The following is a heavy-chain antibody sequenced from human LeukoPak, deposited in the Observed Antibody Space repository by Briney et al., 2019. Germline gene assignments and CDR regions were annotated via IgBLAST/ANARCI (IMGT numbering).Heavy chain of an antibody. J-gene: IGHJ4*02. V-gene: IGHV3-33*01. D-gene: IGHD3-22*01. CDR1: GSTFSSYG. CDR3: ARDAERVYYDSSGYFVACYFDY. Sequence: GRSLRLSCAASGSTFSSYGMHWVRQAPGKGLEWVAVIWYDGSNKYYADSVKGRFTISRDNSKNTLYLQMNSLRAEDTAVYYCARDAERVYYDSSGYFVACYFDYWGQGTLVTVSS. CDR2: IWYDGSNK.